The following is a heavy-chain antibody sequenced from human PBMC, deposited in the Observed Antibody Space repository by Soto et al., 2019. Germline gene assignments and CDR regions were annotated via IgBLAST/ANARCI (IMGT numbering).Heavy chain of an antibody. CDR1: GFTFSSYG. J-gene: IGHJ6*02. CDR2: ISYDGSNK. Sequence: GGSLRLSCAASGFTFSSYGMHWVRQAPGKGLEWVAVISYDGSNKYYADSVKGRFTISRDNSKNTLYLEMSSLRGEDTAVYYCAKDQSSIFRSGSGMDVWGQGTTVTVSS. D-gene: IGHD3-3*01. CDR3: AKDQSSIFRSGSGMDV. V-gene: IGHV3-30*18.